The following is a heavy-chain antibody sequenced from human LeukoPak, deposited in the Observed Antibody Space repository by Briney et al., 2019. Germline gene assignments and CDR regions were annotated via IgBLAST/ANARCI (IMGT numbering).Heavy chain of an antibody. V-gene: IGHV1-69*05. CDR1: GYTFTSYG. D-gene: IGHD1-26*01. J-gene: IGHJ5*02. Sequence: ASVKVSCKASGYTFTSYGISWVRQAPGQGLEWMGGIIPIFGTANYAQKFQGRVTITTDESTSTAYMELSSLRSEDTAVYYCAAVGATSLNWFDPWGQGTLVTVSS. CDR2: IIPIFGTA. CDR3: AAVGATSLNWFDP.